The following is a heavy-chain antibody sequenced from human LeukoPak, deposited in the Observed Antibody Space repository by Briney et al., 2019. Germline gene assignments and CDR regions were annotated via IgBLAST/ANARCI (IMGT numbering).Heavy chain of an antibody. Sequence: SETLSLTCTVSGGSVNSGSYYWNWIRQPPGKGLEWIGYIYYSGSTNYNPSLKSRVTISVDTSKNQFSLKLSSVTPEDTAVYYCARRLTQYDCFDPWGQGILVTVSS. V-gene: IGHV4-61*01. D-gene: IGHD2-2*01. CDR1: GGSVNSGSYY. CDR2: IYYSGST. J-gene: IGHJ5*02. CDR3: ARRLTQYDCFDP.